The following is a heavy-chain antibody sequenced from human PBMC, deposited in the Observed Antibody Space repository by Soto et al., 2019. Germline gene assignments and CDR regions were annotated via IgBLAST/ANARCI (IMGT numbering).Heavy chain of an antibody. D-gene: IGHD2-2*01. CDR2: IIPIFGTA. V-gene: IGHV1-69*13. CDR1: GGTFSSYA. Sequence: SVKVSCKASGGTFSSYAISWVRQAPGQGLEWVGGIIPIFGTANYAQKFQGRVTITADESTSTAYMELSSLRSEDTAVYYCARDLGDDCSSTSCYPPYNWFDPWGQGTLVTAPQ. J-gene: IGHJ5*02. CDR3: ARDLGDDCSSTSCYPPYNWFDP.